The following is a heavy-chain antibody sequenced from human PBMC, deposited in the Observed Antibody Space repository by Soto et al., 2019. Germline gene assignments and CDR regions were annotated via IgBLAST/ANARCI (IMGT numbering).Heavy chain of an antibody. V-gene: IGHV4-34*01. D-gene: IGHD1-1*01. CDR2: MGHSGGT. Sequence: QVQLQQWGAGLLKPSETLSLTCAVYGGSVSGANYYWSWIRQPPGKGLEWIGEMGHSGGTQSNPSAKSRVTRSVDTSTNQFSLKMRSVTAADTALYYCAGVERGTATTGVDAFDIWGPGTMVTVSS. J-gene: IGHJ3*02. CDR3: AGVERGTATTGVDAFDI. CDR1: GGSVSGANYY.